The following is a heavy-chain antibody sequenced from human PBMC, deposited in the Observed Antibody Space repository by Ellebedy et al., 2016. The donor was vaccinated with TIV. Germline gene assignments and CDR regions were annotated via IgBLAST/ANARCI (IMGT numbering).Heavy chain of an antibody. Sequence: GESLKISXAASGFTFSSYWMSWVRQAPGKGLEWVANIKQDGSEKYYVDSVKGRFTISRDNAKNSLYLQMNSLRAEDTAVYYCARGTRMDVWGQGTTVTVSS. CDR3: ARGTRMDV. V-gene: IGHV3-7*03. J-gene: IGHJ6*02. CDR2: IKQDGSEK. CDR1: GFTFSSYW. D-gene: IGHD2-2*01.